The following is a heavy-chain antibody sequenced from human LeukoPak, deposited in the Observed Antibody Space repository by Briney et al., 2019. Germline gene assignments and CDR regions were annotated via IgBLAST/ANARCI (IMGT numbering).Heavy chain of an antibody. Sequence: ASVKVSCKASGGTFSSYAISWVRQAPGQGLEWMGGIIPIFGTANYAQKFQGRVTITTDESTSTAYMELSSLRSEDTAVYYCARLRGLYCSSTSCPYYFDYWGQGTLVTVAS. V-gene: IGHV1-69*05. J-gene: IGHJ4*02. CDR1: GGTFSSYA. D-gene: IGHD2-2*01. CDR2: IIPIFGTA. CDR3: ARLRGLYCSSTSCPYYFDY.